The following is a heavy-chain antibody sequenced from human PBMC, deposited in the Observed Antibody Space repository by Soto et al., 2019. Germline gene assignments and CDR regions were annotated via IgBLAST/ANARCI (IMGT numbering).Heavy chain of an antibody. CDR2: IYYSGST. V-gene: IGHV4-31*03. J-gene: IGHJ3*02. Sequence: ILSLTCTVSGGSISSGGYYWSWIRRHPGKGLEWIGYIYYSGSTYYNPSLKSRVTISVDTSKNQFSLKLSSVTAADTAVYYCARSVRYCSGGSCYFTRDAFDIWGQGTMVTVSS. CDR1: GGSISSGGYY. CDR3: ARSVRYCSGGSCYFTRDAFDI. D-gene: IGHD2-15*01.